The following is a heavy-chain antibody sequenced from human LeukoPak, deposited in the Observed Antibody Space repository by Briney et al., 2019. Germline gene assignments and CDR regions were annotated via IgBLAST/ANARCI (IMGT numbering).Heavy chain of an antibody. V-gene: IGHV4-59*11. CDR3: ARVGYSSSWYVGHYYMDV. D-gene: IGHD6-13*01. CDR2: IYYSGST. Sequence: SETLSLTCTVSGGSISSHYWSWIRQPPGRGLEWIGYIYYSGSTNYNPSLKSRVTISVDTSKNQFSLKLSSVTAADTAVYYCARVGYSSSWYVGHYYMDVWGKGTTVTVSS. J-gene: IGHJ6*03. CDR1: GGSISSHY.